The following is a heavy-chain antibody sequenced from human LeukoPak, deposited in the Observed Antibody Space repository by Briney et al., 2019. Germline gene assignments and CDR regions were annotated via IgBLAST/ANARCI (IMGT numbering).Heavy chain of an antibody. CDR3: ARHLSGTKSLDF. V-gene: IGHV4-59*08. J-gene: IGHJ4*02. CDR1: GGSISSYY. D-gene: IGHD1-7*01. Sequence: SETLSLTCTVSGGSISSYYWSWIRQPPGKGLEWIGEIYYSGSTKYKPSLKSRVTISVDTSKNQFSLKLSSVTAADTAAYYCARHLSGTKSLDFWGRGTLVTVSS. CDR2: IYYSGST.